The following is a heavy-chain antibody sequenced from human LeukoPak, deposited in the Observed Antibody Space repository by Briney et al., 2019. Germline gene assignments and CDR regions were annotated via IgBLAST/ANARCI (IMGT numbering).Heavy chain of an antibody. CDR3: ARSTQEYCSSTSCPYYFDY. CDR2: INPSGGST. V-gene: IGHV1-46*01. Sequence: ASVKVSCKASGYTFTSYYMHWVRQAPGQGLEWMGIINPSGGSTSYAQKFQSRVTMTRDTSTSTVYMELSSLRSEDTAVYYCARSTQEYCSSTSCPYYFDYWGQGTLVTVSS. J-gene: IGHJ4*02. D-gene: IGHD2-2*01. CDR1: GYTFTSYY.